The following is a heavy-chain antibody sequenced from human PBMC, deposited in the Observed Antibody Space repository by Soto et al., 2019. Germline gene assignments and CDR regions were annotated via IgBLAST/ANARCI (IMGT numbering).Heavy chain of an antibody. J-gene: IGHJ4*02. CDR3: AKAVGRPYFDY. CDR1: GFTFSSYA. Sequence: GSLRLSCSASGFTFSSYAMSWVRQAPGKGLEWVSGISGTGGTTYYADSVKGRFTISRDNSKNTLYLQMNSLRAEDTAVYYCAKAVGRPYFDYWGQGTLVTVSS. CDR2: ISGTGGTT. V-gene: IGHV3-23*01. D-gene: IGHD1-26*01.